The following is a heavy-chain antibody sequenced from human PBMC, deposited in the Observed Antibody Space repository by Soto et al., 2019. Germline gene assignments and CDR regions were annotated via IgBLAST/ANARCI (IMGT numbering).Heavy chain of an antibody. CDR3: ARDERVQLWSSYYYGMDV. J-gene: IGHJ6*02. D-gene: IGHD5-18*01. CDR2: ISAYNGNT. CDR1: GYTFTSYG. Sequence: GASVKVSCKASGYTFTSYGISWVRQAPGQGLEWMGWISAYNGNTNYAQKLQGRVTMTTDTSTSTAYMELRSLRSDDTAVYYCARDERVQLWSSYYYGMDVWGQGTTVTAP. V-gene: IGHV1-18*04.